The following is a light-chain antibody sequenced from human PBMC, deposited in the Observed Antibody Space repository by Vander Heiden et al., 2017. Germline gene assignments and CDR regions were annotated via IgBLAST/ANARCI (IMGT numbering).Light chain of an antibody. V-gene: IGLV1-40*01. Sequence: QSVLTQPPSVSGAPGQRVTISCTGRNSNIGAGYDVHWYQHRPGTAPKLLIYGNTNRPSGVPDRFSGSKSGTSASLAITGLQAEDEADYYCQSYDSSLSSLSGSYVVFGGGTKLTVL. CDR1: NSNIGAGYD. J-gene: IGLJ2*01. CDR2: GNT. CDR3: QSYDSSLSSLSGSYVV.